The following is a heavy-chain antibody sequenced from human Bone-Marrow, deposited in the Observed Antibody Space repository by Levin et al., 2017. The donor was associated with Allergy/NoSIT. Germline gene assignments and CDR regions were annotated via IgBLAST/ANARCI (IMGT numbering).Heavy chain of an antibody. Sequence: GESLKISCAASGFTFSSYDMHWVRQATGKGLEWVSAIGTAGDTYYPGSVKGRFTISRENAKNSLYLQMNSLRAGDTAVYYCARARAARRWFDPWGQGTLVTVSS. V-gene: IGHV3-13*01. J-gene: IGHJ5*02. CDR3: ARARAARRWFDP. D-gene: IGHD6-6*01. CDR1: GFTFSSYD. CDR2: IGTAGDT.